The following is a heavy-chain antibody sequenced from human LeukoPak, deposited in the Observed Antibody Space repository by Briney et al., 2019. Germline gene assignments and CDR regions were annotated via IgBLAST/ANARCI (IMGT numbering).Heavy chain of an antibody. D-gene: IGHD6-13*01. V-gene: IGHV3-21*01. J-gene: IGHJ6*03. CDR1: GFYFSGYS. Sequence: PGGSLRLSCAASGFYFSGYSMNWVRQAPGKGLEWVSSMTSASSYIDYADSVRGRFTISRDNAKNSLFLQMNSLRAEDTAVYYCAKMGIGGVGTYYCYMDVWGKGTTVTVSS. CDR2: MTSASSYI. CDR3: AKMGIGGVGTYYCYMDV.